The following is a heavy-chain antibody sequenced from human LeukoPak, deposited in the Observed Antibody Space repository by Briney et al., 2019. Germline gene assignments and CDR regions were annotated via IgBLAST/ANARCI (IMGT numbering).Heavy chain of an antibody. CDR2: IYYSGST. V-gene: IGHV4-59*01. D-gene: IGHD6-19*01. CDR3: ARADTGYSSGPALFDH. CDR1: GGSISSYY. Sequence: PSETLSLTCTVSGGSISSYYWSWIRQPPGKGLEWIGYIYYSGSTNYNPSLKSRVTISVDTSKNQFSLKLSSVTAADTAVYYCARADTGYSSGPALFDHWGQGTLVTVSS. J-gene: IGHJ4*02.